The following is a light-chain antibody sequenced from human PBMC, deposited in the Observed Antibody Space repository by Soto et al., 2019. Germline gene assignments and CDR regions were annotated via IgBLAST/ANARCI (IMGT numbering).Light chain of an antibody. CDR2: DAS. V-gene: IGKV3-11*01. CDR1: QSVSSY. CDR3: QQRSNWPRWT. J-gene: IGKJ1*01. Sequence: EIVLTQSPATLSLSPGERSTLSGRVSQSVSSYLAWYQQKPGQAPRLLIYDASNRATGIPARFSGSGSGTDFTLTISSLEPEDFAVYYCQQRSNWPRWTFGQGTKVDI.